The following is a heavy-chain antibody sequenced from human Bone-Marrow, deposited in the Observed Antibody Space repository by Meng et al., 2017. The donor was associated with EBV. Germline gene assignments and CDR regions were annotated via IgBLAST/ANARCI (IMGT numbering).Heavy chain of an antibody. J-gene: IGHJ4*02. CDR2: INPNSGAT. Sequence: SCNVSGDTLTGYFMNQIRQPPGQGLELIGPINPNSGATYYTHIFRRRVITTNQTSIRITYKQLSMPKSDNTAVYYGARDGVTTPSLDYWGQGTLVTVSS. V-gene: IGHV1-2*06. D-gene: IGHD4-17*01. CDR3: ARDGVTTPSLDY. CDR1: GDTLTGYF.